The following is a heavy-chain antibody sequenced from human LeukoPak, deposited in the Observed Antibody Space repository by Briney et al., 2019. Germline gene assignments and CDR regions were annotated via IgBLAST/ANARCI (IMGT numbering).Heavy chain of an antibody. Sequence: GGSLRLSCAASGFTFSSYAMSWVRQAPGKGLEWVSAISGSGGSTYYADSVKGRFTISRDNSKNTLYLQMNSLRAEDTAVYYCAKPSSPGLFENYGMDVWGQGTTVTVSS. D-gene: IGHD2-21*01. V-gene: IGHV3-23*01. CDR1: GFTFSSYA. J-gene: IGHJ6*02. CDR3: AKPSSPGLFENYGMDV. CDR2: ISGSGGST.